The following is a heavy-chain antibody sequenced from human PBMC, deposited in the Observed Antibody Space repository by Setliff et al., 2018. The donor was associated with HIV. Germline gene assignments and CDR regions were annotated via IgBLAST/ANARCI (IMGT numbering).Heavy chain of an antibody. Sequence: SVKVSCKASGGTFSSYAISWVRQAPGQGLEWMGGIIPILGIANYAQKFQGGVTITTDESTSTAYMELNSLKAEDTGVYYCTRDLGMGGYFDHWGQGTLVTVSS. D-gene: IGHD3-16*01. CDR3: TRDLGMGGYFDH. V-gene: IGHV1-69*10. CDR1: GGTFSSYA. CDR2: IIPILGIA. J-gene: IGHJ4*02.